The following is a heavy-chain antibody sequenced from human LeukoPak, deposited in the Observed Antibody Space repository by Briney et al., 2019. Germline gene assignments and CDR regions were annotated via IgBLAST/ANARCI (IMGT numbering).Heavy chain of an antibody. Sequence: SETLSLTCTVSGYSISSGYYWGWIRQPPGKGLEWIGSICHSGSTYYNPSLKSRVTISVDTSKTRFSLKLSSVTAADTAVYYCASYCSSTSCFASDAFDIWGQGTMVTVSS. D-gene: IGHD2-2*01. V-gene: IGHV4-38-2*02. CDR2: ICHSGST. CDR1: GYSISSGYY. J-gene: IGHJ3*02. CDR3: ASYCSSTSCFASDAFDI.